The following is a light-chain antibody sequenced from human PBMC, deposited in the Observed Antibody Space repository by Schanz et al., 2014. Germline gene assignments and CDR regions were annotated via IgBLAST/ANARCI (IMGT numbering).Light chain of an antibody. J-gene: IGKJ1*01. CDR3: QQYGESLWT. V-gene: IGKV3-11*01. Sequence: EIVLTQSPATLSLSPGERATLSCRASQSISTYLAWYQQKPGQAPRLLIYDASTRATGIPDRFSGSGSETDFSLTISRVEPEDSAVYYCQQYGESLWTFGPGTRVEIK. CDR2: DAS. CDR1: QSISTY.